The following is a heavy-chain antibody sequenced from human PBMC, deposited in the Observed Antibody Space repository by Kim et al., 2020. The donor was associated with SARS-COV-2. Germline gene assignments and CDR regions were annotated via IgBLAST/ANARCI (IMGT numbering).Heavy chain of an antibody. J-gene: IGHJ6*02. V-gene: IGHV1-46*01. CDR3: VEVLDYYGMDV. D-gene: IGHD1-1*01. Sequence: TSYAQKFQGRVTMTRDTSTSTVYMELSSLRSEDTAVYYCVEVLDYYGMDVWGQGTTVTVSS. CDR2: T.